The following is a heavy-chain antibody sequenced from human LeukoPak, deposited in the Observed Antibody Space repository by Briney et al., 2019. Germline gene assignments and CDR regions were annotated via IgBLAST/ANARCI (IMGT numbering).Heavy chain of an antibody. V-gene: IGHV3-53*01. CDR2: MYSGGST. CDR1: GFSVSSNY. J-gene: IGHJ3*02. D-gene: IGHD3-22*01. Sequence: GGSLRLSCAASGFSVSSNYMSWVRQAPGKGLEWVSVMYSGGSTYYADSMQGRFTISRDSSKNTLYLQMNSLRAEDTAVYYCARKYYYDSSGSDAFDIWGQGTMVTVSS. CDR3: ARKYYYDSSGSDAFDI.